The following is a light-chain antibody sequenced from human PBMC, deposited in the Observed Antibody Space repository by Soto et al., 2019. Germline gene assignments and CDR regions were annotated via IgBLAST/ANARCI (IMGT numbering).Light chain of an antibody. Sequence: QSVLAQPASVSGSRGQSITISCTGTSSDVGRYNYVSWFQQHPGKVQKLIIYDVNNWPSGVSDRFSGSKSGNTASLTISGLQPEDEADYYCSSFTTSSTFVFGTGTKVTVL. CDR1: SSDVGRYNY. J-gene: IGLJ1*01. CDR3: SSFTTSSTFV. V-gene: IGLV2-14*03. CDR2: DVN.